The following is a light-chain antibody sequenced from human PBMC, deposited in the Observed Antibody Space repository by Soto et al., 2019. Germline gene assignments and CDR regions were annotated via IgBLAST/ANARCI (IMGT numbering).Light chain of an antibody. CDR1: QSVYRNY. J-gene: IGKJ1*01. Sequence: EIVLTQSPGTLSLSPGERATLSCRASQSVYRNYLAWYQQKPGQAPRLLNHGAFSRATGIPDRISGRGSEADFTRTIRRLEPEDFAVYYCQQYGSSVWTLGQGTKVEIK. CDR3: QQYGSSVWT. CDR2: GAF. V-gene: IGKV3-20*01.